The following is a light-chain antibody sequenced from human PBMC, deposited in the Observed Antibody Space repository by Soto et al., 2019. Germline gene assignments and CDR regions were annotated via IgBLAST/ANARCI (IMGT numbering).Light chain of an antibody. CDR2: GAS. J-gene: IGKJ1*01. CDR3: QQYGDSPWT. CDR1: QNLGNNF. Sequence: EVVLTQSPGTLSLSPGERATLSCRASQNLGNNFLAWYQQPSGQAPRLLIFGASSRAAGISDRFSGSGSGTDFTLTINNLRPEDVAVYFCQQYGDSPWTFGQGTRVEIK. V-gene: IGKV3-20*01.